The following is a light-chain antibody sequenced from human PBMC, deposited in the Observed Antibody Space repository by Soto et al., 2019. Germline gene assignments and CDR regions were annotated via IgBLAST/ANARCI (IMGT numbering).Light chain of an antibody. V-gene: IGLV1-44*01. J-gene: IGLJ3*02. CDR2: TNN. CDR3: AAWDDSLNALV. Sequence: QSLLTQPPSASGTPGQRVTISCSVASSNIGSNAVNWYQQLPGTAPQLLIYTNNERPSGVPDRFSGSKSGTSASLAITGLQSEDEADYHCAAWDDSLNALVFGGGTQLTVL. CDR1: SSNIGSNA.